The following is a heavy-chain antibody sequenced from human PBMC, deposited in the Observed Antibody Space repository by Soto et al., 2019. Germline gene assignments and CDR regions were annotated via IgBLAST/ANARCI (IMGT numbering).Heavy chain of an antibody. CDR1: GFVFSDFG. CDR3: AKNRRMIVAVIDAFDN. V-gene: IGHV3-30*18. CDR2: ISFDGKKK. J-gene: IGHJ3*02. Sequence: VQLVESGGGVVQPGRSLRLSCVGSGFVFSDFGMNWVRQAPGKGLEWVAVISFDGKKKYYADSVKGRFSISRDNSKNTVSLQIDSLGAEDTAVYYCAKNRRMIVAVIDAFDNWGQGTMVTVSS. D-gene: IGHD3-22*01.